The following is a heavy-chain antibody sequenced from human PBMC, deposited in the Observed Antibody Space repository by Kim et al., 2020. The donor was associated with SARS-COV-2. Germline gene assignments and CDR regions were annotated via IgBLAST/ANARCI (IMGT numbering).Heavy chain of an antibody. CDR3: ARGHTSSWSAPIYF. J-gene: IGHJ1*01. Sequence: GGSLRLSCAASGVTFNSYTMNWVRQAPSKGLEWVSVISHSGYDTYYAGSVKGRFTISRDNSKNTLYLQMNNLRAEDTAVYYCARGHTSSWSAPIYF. CDR1: GVTFNSYT. D-gene: IGHD6-13*01. V-gene: IGHV3-23*01. CDR2: ISHSGYDT.